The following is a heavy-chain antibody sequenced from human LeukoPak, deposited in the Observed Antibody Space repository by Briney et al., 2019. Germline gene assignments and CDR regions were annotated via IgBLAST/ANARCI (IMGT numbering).Heavy chain of an antibody. CDR2: MNPNSGNT. CDR3: AIRYYYGSGSPPNKFIRKKNYDKENWFDP. V-gene: IGHV1-8*01. D-gene: IGHD3-10*01. J-gene: IGHJ5*02. CDR1: GYTFTIYD. Sequence: GASVRVSYKASGYTFTIYDINWVRQATGQGLEWMGWMNPNSGNTGYAQKFQGRVTMTRNTSISTAYMELSSLRSEDTAVYYCAIRYYYGSGSPPNKFIRKKNYDKENWFDPWGQGTLVTVSS.